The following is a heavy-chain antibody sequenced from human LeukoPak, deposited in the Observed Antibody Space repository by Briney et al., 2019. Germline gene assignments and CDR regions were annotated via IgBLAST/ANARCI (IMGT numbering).Heavy chain of an antibody. Sequence: ASVKVSCKASGYTFTSYYMHWVRQAPGQGLEWMEIINPSGGSTSYAQKFQGRVTMTRDTSTSTVYMELSSLRSEDTAAYYCARRVGSIVVVPAAQNNWFDPWGQGTLVTVSS. V-gene: IGHV1-46*01. CDR3: ARRVGSIVVVPAAQNNWFDP. D-gene: IGHD2-2*01. J-gene: IGHJ5*02. CDR1: GYTFTSYY. CDR2: INPSGGST.